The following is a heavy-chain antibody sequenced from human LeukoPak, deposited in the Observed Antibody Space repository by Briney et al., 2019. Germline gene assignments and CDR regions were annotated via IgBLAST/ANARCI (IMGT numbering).Heavy chain of an antibody. Sequence: GGSLRLSCAASGFTFSSYVMSWVRQAPGKGLEWVSAISHSGDSTYYADSVKGRFTISRDNSKNTLYLHMNGLRAEDTAFYYCAKVTAVGTYFDYWGQGTLVTVSS. J-gene: IGHJ4*02. D-gene: IGHD5-18*01. CDR3: AKVTAVGTYFDY. CDR2: ISHSGDST. CDR1: GFTFSSYV. V-gene: IGHV3-23*01.